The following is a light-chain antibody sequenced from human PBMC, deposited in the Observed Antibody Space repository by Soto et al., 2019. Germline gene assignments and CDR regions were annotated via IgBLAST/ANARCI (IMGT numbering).Light chain of an antibody. Sequence: EIVLTQSPGTLSLSPGERATLSCRASQSVGSTFLAWYQQKPGHAPRLLIYGVSTRATGIPDRFSGSWSGTDFTLSISSLEPEDFAVYYCGQFVSSPPRTFGQGTKVEIK. J-gene: IGKJ1*01. CDR1: QSVGSTF. CDR2: GVS. V-gene: IGKV3-20*01. CDR3: GQFVSSPPRT.